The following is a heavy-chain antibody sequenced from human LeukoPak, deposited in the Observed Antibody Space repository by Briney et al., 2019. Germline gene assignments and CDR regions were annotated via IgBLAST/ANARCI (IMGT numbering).Heavy chain of an antibody. CDR3: AKGRGYCTGGSCYSDY. J-gene: IGHJ4*02. CDR1: GFTFSNYA. Sequence: GGSLTLSCTASGFTFSNYAMSWVRQAPGKGLEGVSTISGSDGSTYYADSVKGRFTISRDNSKNTLYLQMNSLRVEDTAIYYCAKGRGYCTGGSCYSDYWGQGTLVTVSS. V-gene: IGHV3-23*01. CDR2: ISGSDGST. D-gene: IGHD2-15*01.